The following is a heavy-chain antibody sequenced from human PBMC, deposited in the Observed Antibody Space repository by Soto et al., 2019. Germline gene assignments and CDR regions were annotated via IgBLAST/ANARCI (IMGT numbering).Heavy chain of an antibody. CDR3: AREYTAWPLAYGLDV. D-gene: IGHD2-2*02. V-gene: IGHV3-23*01. CDR1: GFTFSIFA. J-gene: IGHJ6*02. Sequence: EVQLLESGGDLVQPGGSLRLSCAASGFTFSIFAMSWVRQSPGKGLEWVSTISGSGGSTYYADAVKGRFSISRDNSMGTLYLQMKSLRVEDTAVYYCAREYTAWPLAYGLDVWGQGTTVTVSS. CDR2: ISGSGGST.